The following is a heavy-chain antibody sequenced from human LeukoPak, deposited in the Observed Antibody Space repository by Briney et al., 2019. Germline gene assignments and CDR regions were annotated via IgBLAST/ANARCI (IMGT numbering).Heavy chain of an antibody. CDR1: GGTFSSYA. CDR3: ARYGSGSLGDYYFDY. CDR2: IIPIFGTA. Sequence: ASVKVSCKASGGTFSSYAISWVRQAPGQGLEWMGGIIPIFGTANYAQKFQGRVTITADESTSTAYMELSSLRSEDTAVYYCARYGSGSLGDYYFDYWGQGTLVTASS. D-gene: IGHD3-10*01. V-gene: IGHV1-69*13. J-gene: IGHJ4*02.